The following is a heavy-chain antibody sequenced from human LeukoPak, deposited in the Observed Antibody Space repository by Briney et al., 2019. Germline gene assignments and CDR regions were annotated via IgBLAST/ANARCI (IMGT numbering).Heavy chain of an antibody. V-gene: IGHV4-30-2*01. CDR1: GGSISSGGYS. D-gene: IGHD2/OR15-2a*01. J-gene: IGHJ3*02. Sequence: PSQTLSLTCAVSGGSISSGGYSWSWIRQPPGKGLEWIGYIYHSGSTYYNPSLKSRVTISVDRSKNQFSLKLSSVTAADTAVYYCARDVISKGDAFDIWGQGTMVTVSS. CDR2: IYHSGST. CDR3: ARDVISKGDAFDI.